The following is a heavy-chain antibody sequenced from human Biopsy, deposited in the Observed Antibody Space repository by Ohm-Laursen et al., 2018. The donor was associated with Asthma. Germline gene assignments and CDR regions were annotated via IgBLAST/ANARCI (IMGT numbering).Heavy chain of an antibody. CDR2: ISYGGKT. D-gene: IGHD3-3*01. J-gene: IGHJ6*02. CDR3: ARRITIFGVVQKDHGMDA. Sequence: SETLSLTCTVSGGSISSYYWSWIRQPPGKGLEWIGYISYGGKTSYNPSLKNRVTISRDTSKNQFSLRLTSVTAADTAVYFCARRITIFGVVQKDHGMDAWGQGTTVIVSS. CDR1: GGSISSYY. V-gene: IGHV4-59*04.